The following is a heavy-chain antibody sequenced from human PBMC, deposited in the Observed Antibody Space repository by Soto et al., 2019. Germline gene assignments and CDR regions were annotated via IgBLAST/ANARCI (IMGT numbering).Heavy chain of an antibody. CDR3: TTSTLITTSYYYYYGIDV. V-gene: IGHV3-15*01. D-gene: IGHD3-22*01. J-gene: IGHJ6*02. CDR1: GFTFSNAW. Sequence: EVQLVESGGGLVKPGGSLRLSCAASGFTFSNAWMSWVRQAPGKGLEWVGRIKSKTDGGTTDYAAPVKGRFTISSDDSKNTLYLQMNSLKADDTAVYYCTTSTLITTSYYYYYGIDVWGQGTTVTVAS. CDR2: IKSKTDGGTT.